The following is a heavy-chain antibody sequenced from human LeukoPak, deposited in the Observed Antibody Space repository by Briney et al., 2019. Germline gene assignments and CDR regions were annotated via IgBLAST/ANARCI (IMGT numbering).Heavy chain of an antibody. CDR2: ISGSGGST. Sequence: PGGSLRLSCAASGFTFSSYAMSWVRQAPGKGLEWVSAISGSGGSTYYADSVKGRFTISRDNSKNTPYLQMNSLRAEDTAVYYCAKAVYYGFWSGYWNWFDPWGQGTLVTVSS. V-gene: IGHV3-23*01. J-gene: IGHJ5*02. CDR3: AKAVYYGFWSGYWNWFDP. D-gene: IGHD3-3*01. CDR1: GFTFSSYA.